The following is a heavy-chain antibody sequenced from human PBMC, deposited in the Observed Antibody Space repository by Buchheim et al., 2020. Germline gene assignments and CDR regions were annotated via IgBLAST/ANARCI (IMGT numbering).Heavy chain of an antibody. CDR3: ARGGSSGYYYKGRIHAFDI. Sequence: EVQQVESGGGLVQPGGSLRLSCAASGFTFSSYWMHWVRRAPGKGLVWVSRINSDGSSTSYADSVKGRFTISRDNAKNTLYLQMNSLRAEDTAVYYCARGGSSGYYYKGRIHAFDIWGQGT. V-gene: IGHV3-74*01. CDR2: INSDGSST. J-gene: IGHJ3*02. D-gene: IGHD3-22*01. CDR1: GFTFSSYW.